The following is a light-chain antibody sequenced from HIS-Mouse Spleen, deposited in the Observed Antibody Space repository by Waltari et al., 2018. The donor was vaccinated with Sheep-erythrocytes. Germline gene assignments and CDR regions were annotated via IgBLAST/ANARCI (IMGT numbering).Light chain of an antibody. CDR1: QSLLHSNGYNY. Sequence: DIVMTQSPLSLPVTPGEPASISCRSSQSLLHSNGYNYLDWYLQKPGQSPQLLIYLGSNRDSGVPERFSGSGSGTDFTLNISRVEAEDVGVYYCMQALQTPYTFGQGTKLEIK. J-gene: IGKJ2*01. V-gene: IGKV2-28*01. CDR3: MQALQTPYT. CDR2: LGS.